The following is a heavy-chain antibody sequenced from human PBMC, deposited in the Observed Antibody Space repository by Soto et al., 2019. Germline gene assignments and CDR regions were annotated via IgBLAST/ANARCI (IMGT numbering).Heavy chain of an antibody. CDR3: ARDRCSSTSCYGGHGFDY. J-gene: IGHJ4*02. Sequence: GGSLRLSCAASGFTFSSYGMHWVRQAPGKGLEWVAVIWYDGSNKYYADSVKGRFTISRVNSKNTLYLQMNSLRAEDTAVYYCARDRCSSTSCYGGHGFDYWGQGTLVNVSS. V-gene: IGHV3-33*01. CDR1: GFTFSSYG. CDR2: IWYDGSNK. D-gene: IGHD2-2*01.